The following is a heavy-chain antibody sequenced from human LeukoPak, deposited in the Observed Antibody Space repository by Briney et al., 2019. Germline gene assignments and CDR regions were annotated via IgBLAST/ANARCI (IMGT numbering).Heavy chain of an antibody. CDR2: ISSSGSTI. V-gene: IGHV3-48*03. D-gene: IGHD6-13*01. CDR1: GFTFSSYE. J-gene: IGHJ4*02. CDR3: ASFTRVFDY. Sequence: GGSLRLSCAASGFTFSSYEMNWVRQAPGKGLEWVSYISSSGSTIYYADSVKGRFTISRDNAKNSLCLQMNSLRAEDTAVYYCASFTRVFDYWGQGTLVTVSS.